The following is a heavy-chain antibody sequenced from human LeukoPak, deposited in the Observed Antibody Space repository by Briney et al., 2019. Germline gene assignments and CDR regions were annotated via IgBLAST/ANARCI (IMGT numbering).Heavy chain of an antibody. J-gene: IGHJ6*02. CDR2: IYYSGST. Sequence: SETLSLTCTVSGGSISSSSYYWGWIHQPPGKGLEWIGSIYYSGSTYYNPSLKSRVTISVDTSKNQFSLKLSSVTAADTAVYYCARPGYCSSTSCSYYYYGMDVWGQGTTVTVSS. D-gene: IGHD2-2*01. V-gene: IGHV4-39*01. CDR3: ARPGYCSSTSCSYYYYGMDV. CDR1: GGSISSSSYY.